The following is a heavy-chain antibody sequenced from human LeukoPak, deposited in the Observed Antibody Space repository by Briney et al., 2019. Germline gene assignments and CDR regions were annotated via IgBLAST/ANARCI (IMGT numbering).Heavy chain of an antibody. CDR3: AKAPYDFSNYYYYMDV. CDR1: GFTFSHYG. Sequence: AGGSLRLSCAASGFTFSHYGIHWVRQAPGKGLEWVAFIRHDENNKHYADSVKGRFTISRDKSSNTLFLQMNSLRVEDTAVYYCAKAPYDFSNYYYYMDVWGNGTTVTVSS. CDR2: IRHDENNK. D-gene: IGHD3/OR15-3a*01. J-gene: IGHJ6*03. V-gene: IGHV3-30*02.